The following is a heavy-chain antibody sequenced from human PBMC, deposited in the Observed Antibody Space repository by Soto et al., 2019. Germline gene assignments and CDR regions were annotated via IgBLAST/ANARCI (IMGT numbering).Heavy chain of an antibody. D-gene: IGHD3-3*01. CDR3: FSDLSFFRFLERSRYYYYYMDV. CDR2: IRSKAYGGTT. V-gene: IGHV3-49*03. J-gene: IGHJ6*03. CDR1: GFTFGDYA. Sequence: PGGSLRLSCTASGFTFGDYAMSWFRQAPGKGLEWVGFIRSKAYGGTTEYAASVKGRFTISRDDSKSIAYLQMNSLKTEDTAVYYCFSDLSFFRFLERSRYYYYYMDVWSKGTTVTVSS.